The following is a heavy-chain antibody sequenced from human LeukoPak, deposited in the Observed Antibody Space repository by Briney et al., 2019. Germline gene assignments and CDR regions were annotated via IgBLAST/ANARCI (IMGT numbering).Heavy chain of an antibody. J-gene: IGHJ6*03. Sequence: PSETLSLTCTVSGGSISSYYWSWIRQPAGKGLEWIGRIYTSGSTNYNPSLKSRVTISVDTSKNQFSLKLSSVTAADTAVYYCAREEWLSLYYMDVWGKGTTVTVSS. D-gene: IGHD3-3*01. CDR1: GGSISSYY. V-gene: IGHV4-4*07. CDR2: IYTSGST. CDR3: AREEWLSLYYMDV.